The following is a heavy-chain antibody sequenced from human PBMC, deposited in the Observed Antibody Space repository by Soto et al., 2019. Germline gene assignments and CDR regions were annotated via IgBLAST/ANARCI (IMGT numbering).Heavy chain of an antibody. V-gene: IGHV3-23*01. CDR1: GFRFDKYA. J-gene: IGHJ4*02. CDR2: ISGSGRST. D-gene: IGHD3-16*01. Sequence: GGSLRLSCTVSGFRFDKYAMTWVRQAPGKAPEWISAISGSGRSTYYADSVKGRFTISRDNSRDTLYLQMTSLRVDDTAVYYCAKGRAARGPGLYYFDYWGQGTLVTVSS. CDR3: AKGRAARGPGLYYFDY.